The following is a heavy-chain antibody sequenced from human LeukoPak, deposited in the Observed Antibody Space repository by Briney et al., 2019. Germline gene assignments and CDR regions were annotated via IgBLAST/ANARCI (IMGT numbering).Heavy chain of an antibody. Sequence: GGSLRLSCAASRFTFSSYGMHWVRQAPGKGLEWVALISYDGSNKYYADSVKGRFTISRDNSKNTLYLQMNSLRAEDTAVYYCAKKGGSGTYYPFDSWGQGTLVTVSS. J-gene: IGHJ4*02. V-gene: IGHV3-30*18. CDR1: RFTFSSYG. CDR3: AKKGGSGTYYPFDS. D-gene: IGHD3-10*01. CDR2: ISYDGSNK.